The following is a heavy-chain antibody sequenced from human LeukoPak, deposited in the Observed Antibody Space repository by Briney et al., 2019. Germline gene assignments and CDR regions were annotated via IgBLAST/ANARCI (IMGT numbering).Heavy chain of an antibody. CDR1: GGTFSSYA. CDR2: IIPIFGTA. D-gene: IGHD6-6*01. V-gene: IGHV1-69*05. CDR3: ARAHRDGSSSQVGSEGNYYYYYVDV. Sequence: GASVKVSCKASGGTFSSYAISWVRQAPGQGLEWMGGIIPIFGTANYAQKFQGRVTITTDESTSTAYMELSSLRSEDTAVYYCARAHRDGSSSQVGSEGNYYYYYVDVWGKGTTVTVSS. J-gene: IGHJ6*03.